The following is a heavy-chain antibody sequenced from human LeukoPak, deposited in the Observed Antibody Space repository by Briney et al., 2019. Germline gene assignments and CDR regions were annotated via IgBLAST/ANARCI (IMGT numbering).Heavy chain of an antibody. J-gene: IGHJ3*02. D-gene: IGHD2-15*01. CDR3: AKGVGSRSAFDI. Sequence: PGGSLRLSCAVSGFIFDDYAMHWVRQVPGKGLEWVSGISWNSGIIDYADSVKGRFTISRDNAKNFLYLRMNSLRAEDMALYYCAKGVGSRSAFDIWGQGTMVTVSS. CDR1: GFIFDDYA. V-gene: IGHV3-9*03. CDR2: ISWNSGII.